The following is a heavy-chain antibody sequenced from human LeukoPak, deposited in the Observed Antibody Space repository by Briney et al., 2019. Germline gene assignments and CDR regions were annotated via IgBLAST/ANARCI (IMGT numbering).Heavy chain of an antibody. J-gene: IGHJ4*02. D-gene: IGHD2-15*01. Sequence: GGSLRLSCAASGFTVSSNYMSWVRQAPGKGLEWVSVIYSGGSTYYADCVKGRFTISRDNSKNTLYLQINSLRAEDTAVYYCTRRMDLDYWGQGTLVTVSS. CDR3: TRRMDLDY. CDR1: GFTVSSNY. CDR2: IYSGGST. V-gene: IGHV3-53*01.